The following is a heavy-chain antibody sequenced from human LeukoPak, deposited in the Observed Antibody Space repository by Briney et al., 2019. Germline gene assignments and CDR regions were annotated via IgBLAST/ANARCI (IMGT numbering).Heavy chain of an antibody. CDR2: ISYDGSNK. CDR3: AKSPNYGSGSYYRPYYFDY. J-gene: IGHJ4*02. Sequence: GGSLRLSCAASGFTFSSYGMHWVRQAPGKGLEWVAVISYDGSNKYYADSVKGRFTISRDNSKNTLYLQMNSLRAEDTAVYYCAKSPNYGSGSYYRPYYFDYWGQGTLVTVSS. CDR1: GFTFSSYG. V-gene: IGHV3-30*18. D-gene: IGHD3-10*01.